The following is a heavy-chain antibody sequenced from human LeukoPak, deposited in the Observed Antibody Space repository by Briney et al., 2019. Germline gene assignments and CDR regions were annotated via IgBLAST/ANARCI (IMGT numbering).Heavy chain of an antibody. J-gene: IGHJ4*02. D-gene: IGHD3-10*01. CDR2: INHSGST. V-gene: IGHV4-34*01. CDR3: ARGEGSGSYMSYFDY. Sequence: SETLSLTCAVYGGSFSGYYWSWIRQPPGKGLEWFGEINHSGSTNYNPSLESRVAISEDMSKNQFSLKLSSVTAADTAFYYCARGEGSGSYMSYFDYWGQEALVTVSS. CDR1: GGSFSGYY.